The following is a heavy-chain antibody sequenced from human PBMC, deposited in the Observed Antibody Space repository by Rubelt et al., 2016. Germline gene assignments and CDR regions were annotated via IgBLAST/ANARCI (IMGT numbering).Heavy chain of an antibody. V-gene: IGHV3-64*07. CDR1: GFTFKTYA. J-gene: IGHJ4*02. CDR3: ARGYYGSGSYYFPIDY. D-gene: IGHD3-10*01. Sequence: EVQLVESGGGLVQPGGSLSLSCSASGFTFKTYAMHWVRQSPGKGLEYVSAINSVGGITYYADSVKGRFTITRDNSKNTLNLQMGSLRAEDMAVYYCARGYYGSGSYYFPIDYWGQGTLVTVSS. CDR2: INSVGGIT.